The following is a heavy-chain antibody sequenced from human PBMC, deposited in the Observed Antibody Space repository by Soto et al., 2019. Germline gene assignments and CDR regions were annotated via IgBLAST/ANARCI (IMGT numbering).Heavy chain of an antibody. J-gene: IGHJ4*02. CDR3: STYYFDASGYYYSHN. CDR1: GYTFTSYY. D-gene: IGHD3-22*01. Sequence: ASLKVSCKASGYTFTSYYMHWVRQAPGQGLEWMGMINPSLGSTSYAQKFQGRVTMTRDTSTSIVYLELSSLRSEDTAVYYCSTYYFDASGYYYSHNWGQGTLVTVSS. V-gene: IGHV1-46*01. CDR2: INPSLGST.